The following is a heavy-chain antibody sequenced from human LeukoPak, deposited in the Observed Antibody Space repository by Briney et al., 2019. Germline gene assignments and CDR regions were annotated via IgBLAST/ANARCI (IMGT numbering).Heavy chain of an antibody. CDR2: IYYSGST. V-gene: IGHV4-39*01. CDR1: GGSISSSNYY. Sequence: SETLSLTCTVSGGSISSSNYYCGWIRQPPGKGLEWIGSIYYSGSTYYNPSLKSRVTISVDTSKNQFSLKLNSVTAADTAVYYCARSRYYYGSGLRFDPWGQGTLVTVSS. CDR3: ARSRYYYGSGLRFDP. J-gene: IGHJ5*02. D-gene: IGHD3-10*01.